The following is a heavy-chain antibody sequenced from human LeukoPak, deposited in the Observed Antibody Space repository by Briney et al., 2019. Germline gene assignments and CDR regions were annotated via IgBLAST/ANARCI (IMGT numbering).Heavy chain of an antibody. CDR2: ISAYNGNT. CDR1: GYTFTSYG. J-gene: IGHJ3*02. D-gene: IGHD3-9*01. CDR3: ARGSYDILTGHDAFDI. V-gene: IGHV1-18*01. Sequence: SVKVSCKASGYTFTSYGISWVRQAPGQGLEWMGWISAYNGNTNYAQKLQGRVTMTTDTSTSTAYMELRSLRSDDTAVYYCARGSYDILTGHDAFDIWGQGTMVTVSS.